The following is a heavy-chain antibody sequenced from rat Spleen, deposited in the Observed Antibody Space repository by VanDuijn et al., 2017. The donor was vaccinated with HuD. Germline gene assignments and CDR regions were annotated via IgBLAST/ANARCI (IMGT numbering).Heavy chain of an antibody. V-gene: IGHV2S12*01. CDR3: ARSAKYYYDGSYYYVHFDY. J-gene: IGHJ2*01. CDR2: ISTGGNT. D-gene: IGHD1-12*02. CDR1: GFSLTSNG. Sequence: QVHLKESGPGLVQSSQTLSLTCTVSGFSLTSNGVSWVRQPPGEGLEWIAAISTGGNTYYNSALKSRLSISRDTSKSQVLLKMNSLQTEDTAMYFCARSAKYYYDGSYYYVHFDYWGQGVMVTVSS.